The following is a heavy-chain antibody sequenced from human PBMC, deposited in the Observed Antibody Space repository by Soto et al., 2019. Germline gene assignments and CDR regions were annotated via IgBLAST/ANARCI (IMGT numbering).Heavy chain of an antibody. CDR3: ARTDYKFGVGIKGGWFDP. J-gene: IGHJ5*02. Sequence: QVTLKESGPVLVKPTETLTLTCTVSGFSLSNARMGVSWIRQPPGKALEWLAHIFSNDEKSYSTSLKSRLTISKDTSKRHVVLTMNNMDPVDTATYYCARTDYKFGVGIKGGWFDPWGQGTLVTVSS. CDR2: IFSNDEK. V-gene: IGHV2-26*01. D-gene: IGHD3-3*01. CDR1: GFSLSNARMG.